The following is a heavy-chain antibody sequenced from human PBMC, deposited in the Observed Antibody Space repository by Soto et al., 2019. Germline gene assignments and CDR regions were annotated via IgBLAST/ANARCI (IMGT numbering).Heavy chain of an antibody. CDR1: GFPLTTSGVG. Sequence: QITLNESGPMHVKPRQTLTLTCTFSGFPLTTSGVGVGWIRQSPGKAPEWLALFYWDDDKRYSPSLKSRLTITKDTSKNQVVLTMADLDPADTGTYYCAHRVLRTVFGLVTTTAIYFDFWCQGTPVAVSS. D-gene: IGHD3-3*01. CDR3: AHRVLRTVFGLVTTTAIYFDF. V-gene: IGHV2-5*02. J-gene: IGHJ4*02. CDR2: FYWDDDK.